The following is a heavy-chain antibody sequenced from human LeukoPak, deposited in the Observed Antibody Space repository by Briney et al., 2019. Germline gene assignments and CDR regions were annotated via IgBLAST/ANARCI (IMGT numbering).Heavy chain of an antibody. CDR1: GGSFSGYY. D-gene: IGHD5-18*01. V-gene: IGHV4-34*01. Sequence: SETLSLTCAVYGGSFSGYYWSWIRQPPGKGLEWIGEINHSGSTNYNPSLKSRVTISVDTSKNQFSLKLSSVTAADTAVYYCARGPSIQLWSDPYYYYGMDVWGQGTTDTVSS. CDR2: INHSGST. CDR3: ARGPSIQLWSDPYYYYGMDV. J-gene: IGHJ6*02.